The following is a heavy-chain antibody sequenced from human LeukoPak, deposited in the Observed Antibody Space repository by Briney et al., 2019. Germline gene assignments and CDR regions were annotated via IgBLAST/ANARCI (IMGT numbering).Heavy chain of an antibody. V-gene: IGHV4-59*01. D-gene: IGHD6-6*01. Sequence: SXTLTLTCTVSGGSISSYYWSWVRQPPGKGLEWVGYIYYSGSNNYNPSLKSRVTISVDTSKNQFSLKPSSVTAADTAVYYCARVRPKWSIAARLDFDYWGQGTLVTVSS. CDR3: ARVRPKWSIAARLDFDY. CDR2: IYYSGSN. J-gene: IGHJ4*02. CDR1: GGSISSYY.